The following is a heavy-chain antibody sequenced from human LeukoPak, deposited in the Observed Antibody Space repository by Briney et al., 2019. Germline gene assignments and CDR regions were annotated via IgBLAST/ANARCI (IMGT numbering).Heavy chain of an antibody. Sequence: ASVKVSCKASGYTFTGYYMHWVRQAPGQGLEWVGRINPNSGGTNYAQKFQGRVTMTRDTSISTAYMELSRLRSDDTAVYYCARVRGVSYWFDPWGQGTLVTVSS. V-gene: IGHV1-2*06. CDR3: ARVRGVSYWFDP. CDR1: GYTFTGYY. J-gene: IGHJ5*02. CDR2: INPNSGGT. D-gene: IGHD3-10*01.